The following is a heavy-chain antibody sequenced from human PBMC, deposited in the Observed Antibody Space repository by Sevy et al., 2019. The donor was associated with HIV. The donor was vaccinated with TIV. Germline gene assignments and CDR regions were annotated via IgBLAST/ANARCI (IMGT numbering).Heavy chain of an antibody. Sequence: GESLKISCAASGFTFSDYSMHWVRQAPGKGLEWVAVISYDGRNNKYNVDSVKGRFTIPRDNSKNTLFLQMNSLRAEDSAIYYCARDRGEILRSAFDYWGQGTLVTVSS. CDR3: ARDRGEILRSAFDY. CDR2: ISYDGRNNK. V-gene: IGHV3-30*14. CDR1: GFTFSDYS. J-gene: IGHJ4*02. D-gene: IGHD3-16*01.